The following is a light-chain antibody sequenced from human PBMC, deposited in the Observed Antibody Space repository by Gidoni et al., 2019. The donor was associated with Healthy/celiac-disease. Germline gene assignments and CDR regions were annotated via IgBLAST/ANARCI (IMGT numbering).Light chain of an antibody. CDR3: QQYNNWPST. V-gene: IGKV3-15*01. Sequence: ERVMTQSPATLSVSPGDSATLSCRVRQSVSSNLAWYQQKPGQAPRLLIYGASTRVTGIPASFSGSGSGTEFTLTISSLQSEDFAVYYCQQYNNWPSTFGQGTKVEIK. CDR2: GAS. J-gene: IGKJ1*01. CDR1: QSVSSN.